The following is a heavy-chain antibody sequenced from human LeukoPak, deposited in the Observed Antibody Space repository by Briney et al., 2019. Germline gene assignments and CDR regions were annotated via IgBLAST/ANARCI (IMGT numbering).Heavy chain of an antibody. J-gene: IGHJ4*02. CDR1: GFTFSSYW. D-gene: IGHD1-14*01. V-gene: IGHV3-74*01. CDR3: AALDNGRDY. Sequence: GGSLRLPCAASGFTFSSYWMHWIRHAPGKGLVWVSRIKRDGSSPAYADSVKGRFTISRDNAKNTLYLQMNSLRAEDTAVYYCAALDNGRDYWGQGTLVTVSS. CDR2: IKRDGSSP.